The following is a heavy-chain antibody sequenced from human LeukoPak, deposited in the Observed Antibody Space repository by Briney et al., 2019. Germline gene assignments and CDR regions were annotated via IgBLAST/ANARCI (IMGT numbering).Heavy chain of an antibody. Sequence: PGGSLRLSCAASGFTFSDHWMAWVRQAPGKGLEWVSSISSSSSYIYYADSVKGRFTISRDNAKNSLYLQMNSLRAEDTAVYYCARASPDYDYVGVINAFDIWGQGTMVTVSS. D-gene: IGHD3-16*01. CDR1: GFTFSDHW. V-gene: IGHV3-21*01. CDR3: ARASPDYDYVGVINAFDI. J-gene: IGHJ3*02. CDR2: ISSSSSYI.